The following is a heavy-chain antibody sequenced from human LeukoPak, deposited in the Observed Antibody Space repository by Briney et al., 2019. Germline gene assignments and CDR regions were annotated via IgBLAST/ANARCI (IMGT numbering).Heavy chain of an antibody. CDR3: ARAETYDSSGYGVY. D-gene: IGHD3-22*01. CDR1: GYTFTSYG. CDR2: ISAYNGNT. J-gene: IGHJ4*02. V-gene: IGHV1-18*01. Sequence: ASVKVSCKASGYTFTSYGISWVRQAPGQGLEWMGWISAYNGNTNYAQKLQGRVTMTTDTSTSTAYMELRSLRSDDTAVYYCARAETYDSSGYGVYWGQGTLVTVSS.